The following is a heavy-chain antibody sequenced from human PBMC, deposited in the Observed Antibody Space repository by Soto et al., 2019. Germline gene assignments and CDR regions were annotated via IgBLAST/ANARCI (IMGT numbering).Heavy chain of an antibody. CDR2: INHRGSL. CDR1: GDSMTSGDQY. Sequence: SETLSLTCTVTGDSMTSGDQYWTWIRHRPGEGLEWFGYINHRGSLYYNPSLKSRVSMSVDTPKNQFSLNLSSVTAADTAVYYCARELPQRQGRNMDVWGQGTTVTVSS. D-gene: IGHD1-1*01. J-gene: IGHJ6*02. V-gene: IGHV4-31*03. CDR3: ARELPQRQGRNMDV.